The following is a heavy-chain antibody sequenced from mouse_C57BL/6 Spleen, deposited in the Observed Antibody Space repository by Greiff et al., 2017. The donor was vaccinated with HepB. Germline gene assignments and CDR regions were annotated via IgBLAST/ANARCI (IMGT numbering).Heavy chain of an antibody. CDR1: GYSFTGYY. V-gene: IGHV1-42*01. J-gene: IGHJ1*03. CDR2: INPSTGGT. Sequence: GYSFTGYYMNWVKQSPEKSLEWIGEINPSTGGTTYNQKFKAKATLTVDKSSSTAYMQLKSLTSEDSAVYYCARYSNYVWYFDVWGTGTTVTVAS. CDR3: ARYSNYVWYFDV. D-gene: IGHD2-5*01.